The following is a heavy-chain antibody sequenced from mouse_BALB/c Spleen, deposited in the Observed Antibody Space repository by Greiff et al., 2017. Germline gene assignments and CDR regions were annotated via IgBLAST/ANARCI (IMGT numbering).Heavy chain of an antibody. CDR3: ARVDCYSHCFAY. CDR1: GYSFTDYN. Sequence: VQLQQSGPELVKPGASVKISCKASGYSFTDYNMYWVKQSNGKSLEWIGYIDPYNGGTSYNQKFKGKATLTVDKSSSTAYMHLSSLTSEDSAVYCGARVDCYSHCFAYWGQGTLVTVSA. V-gene: IGHV1S135*01. CDR2: IDPYNGGT. J-gene: IGHJ3*01. D-gene: IGHD1-1*01.